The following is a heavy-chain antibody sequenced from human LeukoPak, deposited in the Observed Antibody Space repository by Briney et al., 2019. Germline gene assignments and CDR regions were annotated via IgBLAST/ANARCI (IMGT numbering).Heavy chain of an antibody. J-gene: IGHJ3*02. CDR3: AKDLAEDILTGFYLDAFDI. CDR2: INWNSGSM. Sequence: QPGRSLRLSCAVSGFTFDDYAMHWVRQAPGKGLEWVSGINWNSGSMGYADSVKGRFTISRDNAKNSLYLQMNSLRAEDTALYYCAKDLAEDILTGFYLDAFDIWGQGTMVTVSS. V-gene: IGHV3-9*01. D-gene: IGHD3-9*01. CDR1: GFTFDDYA.